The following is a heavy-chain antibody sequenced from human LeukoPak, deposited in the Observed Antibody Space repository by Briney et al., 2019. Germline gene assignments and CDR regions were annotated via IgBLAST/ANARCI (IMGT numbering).Heavy chain of an antibody. V-gene: IGHV4-61*01. Sequence: PSETLSLTCTVSGGSVSSGSYYWSWIRQPPGKGLEWIGYIYYGGSTNYNPSLKSRVTISVDTSKNQFSLKLSSVTAADTAVYYCARTGVQLAARRAWFDPWGQGTLVTVSS. CDR3: ARTGVQLAARRAWFDP. CDR1: GGSVSSGSYY. CDR2: IYYGGST. D-gene: IGHD6-6*01. J-gene: IGHJ5*02.